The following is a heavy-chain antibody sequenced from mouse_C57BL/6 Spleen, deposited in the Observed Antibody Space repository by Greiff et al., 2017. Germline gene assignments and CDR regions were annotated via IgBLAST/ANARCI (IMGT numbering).Heavy chain of an antibody. V-gene: IGHV14-3*01. CDR3: ARGDYDEGYAMDY. CDR1: GFNIKNTY. D-gene: IGHD2-4*01. Sequence: VHVKQSVAELVRPGASVKLSCTASGFNIKNTYMHWVKQRPEQGLEWIGRIDPANGNTKYAPKFQGKATITADTSSNTAYLQLSSLTSEDTAIYYCARGDYDEGYAMDYWGQGTSVTVSS. CDR2: IDPANGNT. J-gene: IGHJ4*01.